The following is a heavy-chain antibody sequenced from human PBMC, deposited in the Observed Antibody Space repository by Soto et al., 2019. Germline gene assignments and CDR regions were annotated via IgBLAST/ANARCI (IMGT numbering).Heavy chain of an antibody. V-gene: IGHV4-59*01. CDR2: AYYSGDT. D-gene: IGHD2-8*01. CDR3: ARDRSTYGGGGTGEVKENWFDP. CDR1: GGSISRYY. Sequence: SETLSLTCSVSGGSISRYYCSWIRHPPLKGLEWIGYAYYSGDTGYNPSLKSRVTMAVDTSKSQVSLKLSSVTAADTAVYYCARDRSTYGGGGTGEVKENWFDPWGQGALVTVSS. J-gene: IGHJ5*02.